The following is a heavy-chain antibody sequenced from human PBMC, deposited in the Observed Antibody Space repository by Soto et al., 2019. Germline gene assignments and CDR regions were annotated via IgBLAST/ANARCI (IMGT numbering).Heavy chain of an antibody. CDR1: GYTFTSYG. D-gene: IGHD6-13*01. J-gene: IGHJ4*02. CDR3: ARDTAAAGIFDY. Sequence: ASVKVSCKASGYTFTSYGISWVRQAPGQGLEWTGWISAYNGNTNYAQKLQGRVTMTTDTSTSTAYMELRSLRSDDTAVYYCARDTAAAGIFDYWGQGTLVTVSS. V-gene: IGHV1-18*01. CDR2: ISAYNGNT.